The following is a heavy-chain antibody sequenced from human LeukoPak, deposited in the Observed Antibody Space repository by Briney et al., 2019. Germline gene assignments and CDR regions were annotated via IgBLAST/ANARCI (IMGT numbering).Heavy chain of an antibody. D-gene: IGHD4-17*01. CDR3: ARNPYYGDYV. V-gene: IGHV3-30*01. CDR1: GFTFSSYT. J-gene: IGHJ4*02. Sequence: GRSLRLSCAASGFTFSSYTMHWVRQAPGTGLEWVAVISYDGNNKYYADSVKGRFTISRDNSKNTLYLQMNSLRGEDTAMYYCARNPYYGDYVWGQGTRVTVSS. CDR2: ISYDGNNK.